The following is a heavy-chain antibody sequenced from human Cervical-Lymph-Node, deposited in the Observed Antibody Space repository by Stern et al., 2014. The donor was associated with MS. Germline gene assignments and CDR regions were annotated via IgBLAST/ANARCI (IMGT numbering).Heavy chain of an antibody. CDR3: ARGRMRSSRKTGDYFDY. CDR1: GYTFTSYY. CDR2: INPSGGST. D-gene: IGHD6-13*01. Sequence: VQLAESGAEVKKPGASVKVSCKASGYTFTSYYMHWVRQAPGQGLEWMGIINPSGGSTSYAQKFQGRVTMTRDTSTSTVYMELSSLRSEDTAVYYCARGRMRSSRKTGDYFDYWGQGTLVTVSS. J-gene: IGHJ4*02. V-gene: IGHV1-46*01.